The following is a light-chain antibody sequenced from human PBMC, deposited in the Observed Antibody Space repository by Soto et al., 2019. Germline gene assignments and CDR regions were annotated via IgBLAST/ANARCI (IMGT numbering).Light chain of an antibody. CDR2: QAS. Sequence: DIQMTQSPSTLSASVGDRVSITCRASQSISRQLAWYQQKPGKAPNLLIYQASNLENGVPSRVTGSGSGTDITRSISRLQPDELATYSSVQYQSYWTFGQGTTVEVK. CDR1: QSISRQ. J-gene: IGKJ1*01. V-gene: IGKV1-5*03. CDR3: VQYQSYWT.